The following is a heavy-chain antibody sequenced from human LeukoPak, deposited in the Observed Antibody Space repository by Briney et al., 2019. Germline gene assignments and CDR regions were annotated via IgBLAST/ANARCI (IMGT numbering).Heavy chain of an antibody. V-gene: IGHV4-59*01. Sequence: PSETLSLTCTVSGGSISSYYWSWIRQPPGKGLEWIGYIYYSGSTNYNPSLKSRVTISVDTSKNQFSLKLSSVTAADTAVYYCASLGAVVTPLSWFDPWGQGTLVTVSS. J-gene: IGHJ5*02. CDR2: IYYSGST. D-gene: IGHD4-23*01. CDR3: ASLGAVVTPLSWFDP. CDR1: GGSISSYY.